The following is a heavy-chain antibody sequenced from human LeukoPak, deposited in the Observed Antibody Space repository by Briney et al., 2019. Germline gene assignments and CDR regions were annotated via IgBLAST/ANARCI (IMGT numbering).Heavy chain of an antibody. CDR3: TRDWTHYDSSGYFDY. CDR2: IDAHGSSA. V-gene: IGHV3-74*01. Sequence: GSLRLSCAASGITFSYYWMHWVRQAPGKGLVWVSRIDAHGSSATYADSVKGRFTISRDNAKNTLYLQMNSLRAEDTAVYYCTRDWTHYDSSGYFDYWGQGTLVTVSS. D-gene: IGHD3-22*01. CDR1: GITFSYYW. J-gene: IGHJ4*02.